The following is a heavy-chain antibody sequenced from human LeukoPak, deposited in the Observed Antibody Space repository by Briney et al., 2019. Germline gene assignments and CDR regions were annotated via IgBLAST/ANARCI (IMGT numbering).Heavy chain of an antibody. Sequence: ASVKVSCKASGYTFISYHIHWVRQASGKGLEWVAWMNPNNGDTGCAQKFQGRVAMTRKTSMNTAYMEMSSLRSEDTAVYYCARLDDYGDYVTAFDVWGQGTMVTVSS. CDR2: MNPNNGDT. D-gene: IGHD4-17*01. CDR1: GYTFISYH. J-gene: IGHJ3*01. V-gene: IGHV1-8*01. CDR3: ARLDDYGDYVTAFDV.